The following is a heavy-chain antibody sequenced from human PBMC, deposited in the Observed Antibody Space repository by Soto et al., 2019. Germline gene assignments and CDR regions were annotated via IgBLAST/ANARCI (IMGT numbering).Heavy chain of an antibody. D-gene: IGHD3-10*01. Sequence: QVQLVQSGAEVRRPGASVKVSCKASGYTFSNDGINWVRQAPGQGLAWMGWISAYNGNTEYAQNFQGRVTMTTDTSTSTAYMELRSLRSDDTAVYSCARGGPTSADYYYGMDVWGLGTTVTVSS. CDR3: ARGGPTSADYYYGMDV. CDR2: ISAYNGNT. CDR1: GYTFSNDG. V-gene: IGHV1-18*01. J-gene: IGHJ6*02.